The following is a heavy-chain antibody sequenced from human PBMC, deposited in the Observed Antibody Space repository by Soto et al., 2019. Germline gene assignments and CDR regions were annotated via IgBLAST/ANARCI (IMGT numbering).Heavy chain of an antibody. Sequence: GGSLRLSCAASGFTFSSYGMHWVRQAPGKGLEWVAVISYDGSNKYYADSVKGRFTISRDNSKNTLYLQMNSLRAEDTAVYYCAKGLRGMDVWGQGTTVTVSS. CDR3: AKGLRGMDV. V-gene: IGHV3-30*18. J-gene: IGHJ6*02. CDR1: GFTFSSYG. CDR2: ISYDGSNK.